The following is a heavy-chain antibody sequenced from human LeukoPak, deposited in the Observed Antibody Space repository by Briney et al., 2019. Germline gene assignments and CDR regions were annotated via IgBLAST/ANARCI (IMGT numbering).Heavy chain of an antibody. CDR1: GGSISSSSYY. Sequence: SETLSLTCTVSGGSISSSSYYWGWIRQPPGKGLEWIGSIYYSGSTYYNPSLKSRVTISVDTSKNQFSLKLSSVTAADTAVYYCARLDDSSGYHGAFDYWGQGTLVTVSS. D-gene: IGHD3-22*01. CDR2: IYYSGST. CDR3: ARLDDSSGYHGAFDY. V-gene: IGHV4-39*01. J-gene: IGHJ4*02.